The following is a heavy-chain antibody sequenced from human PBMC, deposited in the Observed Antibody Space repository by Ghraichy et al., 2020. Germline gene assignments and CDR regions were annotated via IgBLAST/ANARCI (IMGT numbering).Heavy chain of an antibody. Sequence: GGSLRLSCAASGFTFSSYAMHWVRQAPGKGLEWVAVISYDGSNKYYADSVKGRFTISRDNSKNTLYLQMNSLRAEDTAVYYCARDDNYGDPEWVWYFDLWGRGTLVTVSS. CDR2: ISYDGSNK. D-gene: IGHD4-17*01. CDR1: GFTFSSYA. J-gene: IGHJ2*01. V-gene: IGHV3-30*04. CDR3: ARDDNYGDPEWVWYFDL.